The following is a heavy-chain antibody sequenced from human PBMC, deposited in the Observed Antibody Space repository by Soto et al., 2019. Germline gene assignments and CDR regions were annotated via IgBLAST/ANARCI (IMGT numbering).Heavy chain of an antibody. J-gene: IGHJ4*02. Sequence: SETLSHTCTVAGGSISSYYWSWIRQPPGKGLEWIGYIYYSGSTNYNPSLKSRVTISVDTSKNQFSLKLSSVTAADTAVYYCARGHAVVPAAMPAPFDYWGQGTLVTVSS. V-gene: IGHV4-59*01. D-gene: IGHD2-2*01. CDR3: ARGHAVVPAAMPAPFDY. CDR2: IYYSGST. CDR1: GGSISSYY.